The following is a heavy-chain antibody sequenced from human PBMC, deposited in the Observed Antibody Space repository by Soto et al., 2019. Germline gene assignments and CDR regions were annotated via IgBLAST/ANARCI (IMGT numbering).Heavy chain of an antibody. CDR1: GFSLSTSGVG. Sequence: QITLKESGPTLVKPTQTLTLTCTFSGFSLSTSGVGVAWIRQPPGKALEWLGIIYWDDDKRYSPSLKSRLTITEDTSKNQVVLTMTKMDPVDTATYYCAHGTEKFDPWGQGTLVTVSS. CDR3: AHGTEKFDP. CDR2: IYWDDDK. V-gene: IGHV2-5*02. J-gene: IGHJ5*02.